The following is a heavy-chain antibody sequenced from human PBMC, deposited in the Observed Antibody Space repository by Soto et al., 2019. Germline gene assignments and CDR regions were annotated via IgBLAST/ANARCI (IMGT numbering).Heavy chain of an antibody. Sequence: QVQLQESGPGLVKPSETLSLSCTVSGGSISSYYWSWFRQSPGKRMEWIGYVHHSWGSSYNPSLQSRVATSLDTSKSQFSLKVPSVTATDTDVYYCARQGFGPLRGLVDVWGQGTTVTVSS. D-gene: IGHD3-10*01. CDR1: GGSISSYY. V-gene: IGHV4-59*08. CDR3: ARQGFGPLRGLVDV. CDR2: VHHSWGS. J-gene: IGHJ6*02.